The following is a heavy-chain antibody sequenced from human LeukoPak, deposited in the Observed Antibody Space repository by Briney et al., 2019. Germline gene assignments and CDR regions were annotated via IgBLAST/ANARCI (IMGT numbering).Heavy chain of an antibody. D-gene: IGHD2-15*01. CDR2: IYYSGST. Sequence: SQTLSLTCTVSGGSISGGGYYWSWIRQHPGKGLEWIGYIYYSGSTYYNPSLKSRVTISVDTSKNQFSLKLSSVTAADTAVYYCARVRYCSGGSCYSPYYYYYMDVWGKGTTVTVSS. V-gene: IGHV4-31*03. CDR1: GGSISGGGYY. CDR3: ARVRYCSGGSCYSPYYYYYMDV. J-gene: IGHJ6*03.